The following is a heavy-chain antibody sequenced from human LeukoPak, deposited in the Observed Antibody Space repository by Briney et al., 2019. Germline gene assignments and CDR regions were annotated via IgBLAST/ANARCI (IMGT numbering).Heavy chain of an antibody. D-gene: IGHD3-22*01. CDR2: IYYSGST. Sequence: SETLSLTCTVSGGSISSYYWSWIRQPPGKGLEWIGYIYYSGSTNYNPSLKSRVTISVDTSKNQFSLKLSSVTAADTAVYYCARVNCDSSGYNFDYWGQGTLVTVSS. V-gene: IGHV4-59*01. CDR3: ARVNCDSSGYNFDY. CDR1: GGSISSYY. J-gene: IGHJ4*02.